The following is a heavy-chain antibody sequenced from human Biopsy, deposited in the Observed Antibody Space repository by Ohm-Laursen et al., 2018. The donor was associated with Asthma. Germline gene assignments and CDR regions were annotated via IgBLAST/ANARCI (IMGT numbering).Heavy chain of an antibody. CDR3: ASSGGNYGFYGMDV. V-gene: IGHV1-69*01. CDR1: GGTFNNYA. D-gene: IGHD4-11*01. Sequence: SSVKVSCKPSGGTFNNYAINWVRQAPGQGLEWMGGISPIFGSTAYAQKFQGRVTITADESTSTGYMELSSLRSEDTAVYYCASSGGNYGFYGMDVWGQGTTVTVSS. CDR2: ISPIFGST. J-gene: IGHJ6*02.